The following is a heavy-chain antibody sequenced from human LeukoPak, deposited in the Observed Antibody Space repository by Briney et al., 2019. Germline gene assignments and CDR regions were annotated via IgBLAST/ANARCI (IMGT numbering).Heavy chain of an antibody. Sequence: SETLSLTCTVSGGSISSYYWNWIRQPPGKGLEWIGYIYYSGRTNYNPSLKSRVTISVDTSKNQFSLKLSSVTAADTAVYYCARGGCSSTSCHPDYWGQGTLVTVSS. CDR1: GGSISSYY. CDR2: IYYSGRT. V-gene: IGHV4-59*08. D-gene: IGHD2-2*01. J-gene: IGHJ4*02. CDR3: ARGGCSSTSCHPDY.